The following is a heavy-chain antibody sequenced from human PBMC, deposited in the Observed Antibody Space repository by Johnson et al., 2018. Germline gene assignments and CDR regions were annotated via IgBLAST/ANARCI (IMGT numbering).Heavy chain of an antibody. CDR2: IYPGDSET. D-gene: IGHD4-17*01. CDR1: GYSFNTYW. V-gene: IGHV5-51*01. J-gene: IGHJ5*02. Sequence: VQLVQSGAEVKKSGESLKISCQGSGYSFNTYWLGWVRQMPGKGMEWMGIIYPGDSETRYSPSFQGQVTIPVDKSISTAYLQWRSLEASDSAIYYWARRAYGDAGDNGFHPGGQGTLVTVSS. CDR3: ARRAYGDAGDNGFHP.